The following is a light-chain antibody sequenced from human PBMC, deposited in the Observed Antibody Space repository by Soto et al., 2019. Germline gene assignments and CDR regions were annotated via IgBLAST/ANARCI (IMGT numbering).Light chain of an antibody. CDR1: QSVSSK. V-gene: IGKV3D-15*01. J-gene: IGKJ1*01. CDR3: QQYNNWPRT. CDR2: DAS. Sequence: ETVMTQSPATLSVSPGERATLSCRASQSVSSKLAWYQQKPGQAPRLLIYDASNRATGIPARFSGSGSGTDFTLTISSLQSEDFAVYYCQQYNNWPRTFGQGTKVDIK.